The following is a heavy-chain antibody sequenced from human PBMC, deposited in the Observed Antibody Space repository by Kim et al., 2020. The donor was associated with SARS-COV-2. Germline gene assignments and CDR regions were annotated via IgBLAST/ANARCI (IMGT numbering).Heavy chain of an antibody. V-gene: IGHV3-30*18. CDR2: ISYGGSDK. Sequence: GGSLRLSCAASGFTFSTYGMHWVRQAPGKGLEWVVVISYGGSDKYYADSVKGRFTISRDNSKNTLYLQMNSLRPEDTAMYYCAKGKPPNYYYGMDVWGQGTPVTVSS. CDR3: AKGKPPNYYYGMDV. J-gene: IGHJ6*02. CDR1: GFTFSTYG.